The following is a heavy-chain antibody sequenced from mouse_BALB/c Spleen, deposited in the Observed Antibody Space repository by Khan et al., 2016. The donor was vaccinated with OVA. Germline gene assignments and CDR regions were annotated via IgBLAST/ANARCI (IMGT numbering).Heavy chain of an antibody. V-gene: IGHV14-3*02. CDR3: ASPSWFVY. CDR1: GFNIKDTY. J-gene: IGHJ3*01. CDR2: IDPAIGDT. Sequence: VRLQQSGAELVKPGASVKLSCTASGFNIKDTYMHWVKQRLEQGLEGIGRIDPAIGDTKYDPKFLGKATLTADTSSNTAYLQLSSLTSEDTAVYYCASPSWFVYWGQGTLVTVS.